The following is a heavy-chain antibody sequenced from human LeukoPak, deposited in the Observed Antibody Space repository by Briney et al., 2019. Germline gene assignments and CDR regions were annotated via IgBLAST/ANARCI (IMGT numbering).Heavy chain of an antibody. D-gene: IGHD3-22*01. Sequence: SETLSLTCAVSGYSISSGYYWGWIRQPPGKGLEWIGSIYHSGSTYYNPSLKSGVTISVDTSKHQFSLKLSSVTAADTAVYYCASVRGRSTYYYDSSGYYSDYWGQGTLVTVSS. CDR1: GYSISSGYY. CDR2: IYHSGST. V-gene: IGHV4-38-2*01. J-gene: IGHJ4*02. CDR3: ASVRGRSTYYYDSSGYYSDY.